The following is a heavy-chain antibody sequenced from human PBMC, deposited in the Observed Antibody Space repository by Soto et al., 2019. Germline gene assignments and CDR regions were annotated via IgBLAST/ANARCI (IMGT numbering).Heavy chain of an antibody. V-gene: IGHV4-30-2*01. CDR1: GVSISSDGYS. CDR2: IYQSGST. CDR3: ARSYYDFWTSYHYGMDV. Sequence: QLQLQESGSGLVKPSQTLSLTCAVSGVSISSDGYSWSWIRQPPGKGLEWIGFIYQSGSTYYNPSLKRRGTMSVYRSKNQFSLKLTSVTAADTAVYYCARSYYDFWTSYHYGMDVWGQGTTVTVSS. J-gene: IGHJ6*02. D-gene: IGHD3-3*01.